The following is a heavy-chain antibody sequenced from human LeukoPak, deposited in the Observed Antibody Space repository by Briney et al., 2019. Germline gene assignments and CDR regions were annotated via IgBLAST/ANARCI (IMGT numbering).Heavy chain of an antibody. CDR3: ASSFYRQTDA. V-gene: IGHV1-2*02. CDR2: INPNTGGT. CDR1: GYTVSGYY. D-gene: IGHD3-16*02. J-gene: IGHJ5*02. Sequence: GASVKVPCKASGYTVSGYYVHWVRQAPGQGLEWMGWINPNTGGTNYAQKFQGRVVMTMDTAISTAYLELSRLTSDDTAIYYCASSFYRQTDAWGQGSLVTVSS.